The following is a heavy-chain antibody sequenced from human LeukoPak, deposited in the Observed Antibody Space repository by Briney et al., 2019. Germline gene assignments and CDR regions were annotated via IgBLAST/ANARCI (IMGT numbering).Heavy chain of an antibody. Sequence: SETLSLTCTVSGGSISSSSYYWGWIRQPPGKGLEWIGSIYYSGSTYYNPSLKSRVTISVDTSKNQFSLKLSSVTAADTAVYYCARQRYSGSYPSYWGQGTLVTVSS. CDR2: IYYSGST. V-gene: IGHV4-39*01. D-gene: IGHD1-26*01. J-gene: IGHJ4*02. CDR3: ARQRYSGSYPSY. CDR1: GGSISSSSYY.